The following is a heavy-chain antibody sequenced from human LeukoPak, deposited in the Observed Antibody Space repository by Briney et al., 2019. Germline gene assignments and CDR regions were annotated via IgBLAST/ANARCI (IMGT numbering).Heavy chain of an antibody. CDR1: GGSISSGGYS. Sequence: SQTLSLTCAVSGGSISSGGYSWSWLRQPPGKGLEWIGYIYHSGSTYYNPSLESRVTISVDTSKNQFSLKLSSVTAADTAVYYCAREGGTDSDYYFDYWGQGTLVTVSS. V-gene: IGHV4-30-2*05. CDR3: AREGGTDSDYYFDY. D-gene: IGHD1-14*01. CDR2: IYHSGST. J-gene: IGHJ4*02.